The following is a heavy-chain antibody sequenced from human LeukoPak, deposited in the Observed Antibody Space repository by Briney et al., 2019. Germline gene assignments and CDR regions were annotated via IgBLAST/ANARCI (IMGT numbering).Heavy chain of an antibody. V-gene: IGHV4-30-4*01. Sequence: SETLSLTCTVSGGSISSGDYYWSWIRQPPGKGLEWIGYIYYSGSTYYNPSLKSRVTISVDTSKNQFSLKLSSVTAADTAVYYCARALPADYCNYGMVVWGQGTTVTVSS. CDR3: ARALPADYCNYGMVV. CDR2: IYYSGST. J-gene: IGHJ6*01. CDR1: GGSISSGDYY.